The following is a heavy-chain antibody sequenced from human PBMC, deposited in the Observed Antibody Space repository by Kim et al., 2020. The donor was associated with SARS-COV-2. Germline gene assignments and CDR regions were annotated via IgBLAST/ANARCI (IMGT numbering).Heavy chain of an antibody. CDR3: AQKEKYRDIAAAGTIDY. V-gene: IGHV3-30*18. D-gene: IGHD6-13*01. J-gene: IGHJ4*01. Sequence: GGSLRLSCAASGFTFSSYGMHWVRQAPGKGLEWVAVISYDGSNKYYADSVKGRFTISRDNSKNTLYLQMNSLRAEDTAVYYCAQKEKYRDIAAAGTIDY. CDR1: GFTFSSYG. CDR2: ISYDGSNK.